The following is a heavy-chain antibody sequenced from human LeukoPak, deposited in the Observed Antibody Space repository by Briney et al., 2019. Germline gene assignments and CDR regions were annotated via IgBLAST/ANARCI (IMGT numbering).Heavy chain of an antibody. Sequence: GGSLRLSCAASGFTFSSYSMNWVRQAPGKGLEWVSYISSSGSTIYYADSVKGRFTISRDNAKNTVYLQMNSLRAEDTAVYYCARVLSGSWDWFDPWGQGTLVTVSS. V-gene: IGHV3-48*04. CDR3: ARVLSGSWDWFDP. CDR2: ISSSGSTI. J-gene: IGHJ5*02. D-gene: IGHD3-22*01. CDR1: GFTFSSYS.